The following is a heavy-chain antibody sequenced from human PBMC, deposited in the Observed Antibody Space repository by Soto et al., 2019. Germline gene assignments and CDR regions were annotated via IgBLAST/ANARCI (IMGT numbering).Heavy chain of an antibody. J-gene: IGHJ4*02. CDR1: GVSSSNSSYY. CDR2: IYYSGIT. V-gene: IGHV4-39*01. CDR3: ARHGSN. Sequence: SETQSLTSTVSGVSSSNSSYYWGWIRRPPGKGLEWIGTIYYSGITYYNPSLKSRVTISVDTSKNQFSLKLTSVTAADTAVYYCARHGSNWGQGTLVTVSS.